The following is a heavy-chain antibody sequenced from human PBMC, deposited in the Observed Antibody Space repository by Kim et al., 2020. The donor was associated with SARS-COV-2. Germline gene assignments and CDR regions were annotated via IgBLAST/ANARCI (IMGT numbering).Heavy chain of an antibody. CDR1: GFTFDDYA. CDR2: ISWNSGSI. V-gene: IGHV3-9*01. D-gene: IGHD3-22*01. J-gene: IGHJ3*02. Sequence: GGSLRLSCAASGFTFDDYAMHWVRQAPGKGLEWVSGISWNSGSIGYADSVKGRFTISRDNAKNSLYLQMNSLRAEDTALYYCAKAMEDYYDSSGYFPYHHAFDIWGQGTMVTVSS. CDR3: AKAMEDYYDSSGYFPYHHAFDI.